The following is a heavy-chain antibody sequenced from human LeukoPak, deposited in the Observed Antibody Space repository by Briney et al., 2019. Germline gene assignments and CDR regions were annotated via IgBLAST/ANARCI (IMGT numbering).Heavy chain of an antibody. CDR2: ISWNSGSI. D-gene: IGHD5-18*01. CDR3: AKSEIQLWLRGYFDY. V-gene: IGHV3-9*01. Sequence: PGRSLRLSCAASGFTFDDYAMHWVRPAPGKGLEWVSGISWNSGSIGYADSVKGRFTISRDNAKNSLYLQMNSLKAEDTALYYCAKSEIQLWLRGYFDYWGQGTLVTVSS. J-gene: IGHJ4*02. CDR1: GFTFDDYA.